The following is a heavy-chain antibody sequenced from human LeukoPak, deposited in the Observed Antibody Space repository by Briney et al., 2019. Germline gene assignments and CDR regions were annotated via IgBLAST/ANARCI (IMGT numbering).Heavy chain of an antibody. V-gene: IGHV3-30*02. J-gene: IGHJ4*02. D-gene: IGHD6-19*01. Sequence: GGSLRLSCAASGFTFSSYGMPWVRQAPGKGLEWVAFIRYDGSNKYYADSVKGRFTISRDNSKNTLYLQMNSLRAEDTAVYYCAKEPRSIAVAGTTFHDYWGQGTLVTVSS. CDR1: GFTFSSYG. CDR3: AKEPRSIAVAGTTFHDY. CDR2: IRYDGSNK.